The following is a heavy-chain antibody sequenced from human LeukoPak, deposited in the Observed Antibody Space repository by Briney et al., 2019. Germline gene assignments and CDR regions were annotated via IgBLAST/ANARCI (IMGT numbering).Heavy chain of an antibody. Sequence: PGGSLRLSCAASGFTFSSYSMNWVRQAPGKGLEWVSSISSSSSYIYYADSVKGRFTISRDNAKNSLYLQMNSLRAEDTAVYYCAKDWMATRRKWLPLTYFDYWGQGTLVTVSS. CDR3: AKDWMATRRKWLPLTYFDY. CDR2: ISSSSSYI. J-gene: IGHJ4*02. CDR1: GFTFSSYS. V-gene: IGHV3-21*01. D-gene: IGHD5-12*01.